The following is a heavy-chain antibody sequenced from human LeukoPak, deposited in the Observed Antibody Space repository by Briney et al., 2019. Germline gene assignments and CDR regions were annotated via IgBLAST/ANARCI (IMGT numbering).Heavy chain of an antibody. CDR2: INHSGST. Sequence: TPSETLSLTCAVYGGSFSGYYWSWIRQPPGKGLEWIGEINHSGSTNYNPSLKSRVTISVDTSKNQFSLKLSSVTAADTAVYYCARRGAITYVWGSYRSYYWYFDLWGRGTLVTVSS. D-gene: IGHD3-16*02. V-gene: IGHV4-34*01. J-gene: IGHJ2*01. CDR3: ARRGAITYVWGSYRSYYWYFDL. CDR1: GGSFSGYY.